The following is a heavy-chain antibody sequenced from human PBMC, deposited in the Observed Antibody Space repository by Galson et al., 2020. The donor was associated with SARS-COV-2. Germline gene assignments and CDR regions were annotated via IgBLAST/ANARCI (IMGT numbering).Heavy chain of an antibody. CDR2: IYWNDDK. CDR3: AHRQWELLWFGGLGGNWFDP. D-gene: IGHD3-10*01. V-gene: IGHV2-5*01. CDR1: GFSLSTSGVG. J-gene: IGHJ5*02. Sequence: SGPTLVKPTQTLTLTCTFSGFSLSTSGVGVGWIRQPPGKALEWLALIYWNDDKRYSPSLKSRLTITKDTSKNQVVLTMTNMDPVDTATYYCAHRQWELLWFGGLGGNWFDPWGQGTLVTVSS.